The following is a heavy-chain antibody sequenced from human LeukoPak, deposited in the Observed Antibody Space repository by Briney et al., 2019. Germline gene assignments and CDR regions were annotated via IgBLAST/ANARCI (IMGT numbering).Heavy chain of an antibody. CDR3: ARDAQRGFDYSNSLKY. D-gene: IGHD4-11*01. Sequence: GGSLRLSCAVAGFTFNHYGMHWVRQAPGKGLEWVAVIWSDGTNKYYADSVKGRFTISRDDSEKQVFLQMNSLKPEDTAVYFCARDAQRGFDYSNSLKYWGQGTPVTVST. V-gene: IGHV3-33*01. CDR1: GFTFNHYG. CDR2: IWSDGTNK. J-gene: IGHJ4*02.